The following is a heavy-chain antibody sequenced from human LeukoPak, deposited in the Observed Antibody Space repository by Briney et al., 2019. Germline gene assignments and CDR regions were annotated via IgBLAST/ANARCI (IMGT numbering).Heavy chain of an antibody. J-gene: IGHJ4*02. D-gene: IGHD3-10*01. CDR1: GFTFSSYG. CDR3: AKIKIWFGDTFDY. Sequence: PGGSLRLSCAASGFTFSSYGMHWVRQAPGKGLEWVAFIRYDGNNKYYSDSVKGRFTISRDNSKNTLSLQMNSLRAEDTAVYYCAKIKIWFGDTFDYWGQGTLVPVSS. CDR2: IRYDGNNK. V-gene: IGHV3-30*02.